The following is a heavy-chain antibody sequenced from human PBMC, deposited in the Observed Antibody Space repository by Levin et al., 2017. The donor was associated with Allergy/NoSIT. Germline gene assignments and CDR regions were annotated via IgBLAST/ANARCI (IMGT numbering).Heavy chain of an antibody. CDR2: ISGYNGHT. Sequence: ASVKVSCKASGYTFTTYGISWVRQAPGQGLEWMGWISGYNGHTNYAQKLQGRVTLTTETSTSTAYLEVRSLRSDDTAVYYCARDLYDVLTGYYLNPVRYWGQGTLVTVSA. D-gene: IGHD3-9*01. CDR1: GYTFTTYG. V-gene: IGHV1-18*01. CDR3: ARDLYDVLTGYYLNPVRY. J-gene: IGHJ4*02.